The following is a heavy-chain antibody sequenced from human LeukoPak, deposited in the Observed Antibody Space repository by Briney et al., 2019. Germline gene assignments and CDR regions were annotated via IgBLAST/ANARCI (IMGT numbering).Heavy chain of an antibody. Sequence: SGTLSLTCVVSVGSISSSNWWSWVRQPPGKGLEWIGEIYHSGSTNYNPSLESRVSISLDKSKNQFSLRVTSVTAADTAVYYCARDLRRVGATKYFDSWGQGTLVTVSS. CDR2: IYHSGST. CDR3: ARDLRRVGATKYFDS. D-gene: IGHD1-26*01. V-gene: IGHV4-4*02. J-gene: IGHJ4*02. CDR1: VGSISSSNW.